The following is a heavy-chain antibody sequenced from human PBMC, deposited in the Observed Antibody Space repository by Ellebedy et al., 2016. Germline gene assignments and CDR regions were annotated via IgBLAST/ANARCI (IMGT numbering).Heavy chain of an antibody. CDR3: ASFTMVRGVMDY. D-gene: IGHD3-10*01. CDR1: GFNFSSDS. Sequence: GGSLRLSCAASGFNFSSDSMNWVRQAPGKGLEWVSYIGSFSSAIYYADSVKGRFTISRDNAKNSLSLQMNSLRDEDTAVYYCASFTMVRGVMDYWGQGTLVTVSS. J-gene: IGHJ4*02. CDR2: IGSFSSAI. V-gene: IGHV3-48*02.